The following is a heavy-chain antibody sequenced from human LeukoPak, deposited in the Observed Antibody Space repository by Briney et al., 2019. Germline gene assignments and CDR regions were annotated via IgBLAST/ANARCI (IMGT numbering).Heavy chain of an antibody. J-gene: IGHJ4*02. CDR1: GFTFGDYA. Sequence: GGSLRLSCTASGFTFGDYAMSWVRQAPGKGLEWVGFIRSKAYGGTTEYAASVKGRFTISRDDSKSIAYLQMNSLKTEDTAVYYCTRDGYGGYDPYYFDYWGQGTLVTVSS. CDR2: IRSKAYGGTT. V-gene: IGHV3-49*04. CDR3: TRDGYGGYDPYYFDY. D-gene: IGHD5-12*01.